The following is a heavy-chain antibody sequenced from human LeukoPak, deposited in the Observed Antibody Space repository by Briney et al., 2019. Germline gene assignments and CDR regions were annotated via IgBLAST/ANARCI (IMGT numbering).Heavy chain of an antibody. CDR3: ATDIFYDILNSYSRRGAFEI. Sequence: ASVKVSCKVSGYTVSELSMHWVRQAPGKGLEWMGGFDPEDGETIYAQNFQGRVTMTEDTSTDTAYMELNSLRSEDTAVYYCATDIFYDILNSYSRRGAFEIWGQGTLVTVSS. CDR2: FDPEDGET. CDR1: GYTVSELS. V-gene: IGHV1-24*01. D-gene: IGHD3-9*01. J-gene: IGHJ3*02.